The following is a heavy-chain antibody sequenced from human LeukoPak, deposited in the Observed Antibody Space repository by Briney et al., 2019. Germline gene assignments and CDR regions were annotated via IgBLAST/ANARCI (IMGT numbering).Heavy chain of an antibody. CDR2: IKQDGSEK. J-gene: IGHJ4*02. V-gene: IGHV3-7*01. D-gene: IGHD3-22*01. CDR3: ARAGGYYYGHYFDY. Sequence: GGSLRLSCAASGFTFSSYWMSWVRQAPGKGLEWVANIKQDGSEKYYVDSVKGRFTISRDNAKNSLYLQMNNLRAEDTAVYYCARAGGYYYGHYFDYWGQGTLATVSS. CDR1: GFTFSSYW.